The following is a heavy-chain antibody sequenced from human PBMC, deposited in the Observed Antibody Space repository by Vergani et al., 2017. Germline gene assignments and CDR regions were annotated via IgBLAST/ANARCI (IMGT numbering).Heavy chain of an antibody. CDR1: GFTFSSYG. V-gene: IGHV3-30*18. CDR3: AKNWGSSWYPDAFDI. CDR2: ISYDGSNK. Sequence: QVQLVESGGGVVQPGRSLRLSCAASGFTFSSYGMHWVRQAPGKGLEWVAVISYDGSNKYYADSVKGRFTISRDNSKSTLYLQMNSLRAEDTAVYYCAKNWGSSWYPDAFDIWGQGTMVTVSS. D-gene: IGHD6-13*01. J-gene: IGHJ3*02.